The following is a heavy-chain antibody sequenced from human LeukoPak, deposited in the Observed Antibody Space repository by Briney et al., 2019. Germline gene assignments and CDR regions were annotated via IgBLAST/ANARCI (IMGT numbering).Heavy chain of an antibody. J-gene: IGHJ6*03. CDR3: ARGPNIYCSGGSCYYYMDV. CDR2: MNPNSGNT. D-gene: IGHD2-15*01. Sequence: ASVKVSCKASGYTFTSYDINWVRQATGQGLEWMGWMNPNSGNTGYAQKFQARVTMTRNTSISTAYMELSSLRSEDTAVYYCARGPNIYCSGGSCYYYMDVWGKGTTVTVSS. V-gene: IGHV1-8*01. CDR1: GYTFTSYD.